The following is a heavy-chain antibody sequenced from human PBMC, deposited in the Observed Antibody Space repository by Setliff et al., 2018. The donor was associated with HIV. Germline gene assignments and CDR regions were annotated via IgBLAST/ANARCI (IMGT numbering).Heavy chain of an antibody. CDR3: ARIFGDQGYYYGMDV. D-gene: IGHD3-3*01. CDR2: IYHTGST. V-gene: IGHV4-38-2*01. J-gene: IGHJ6*02. CDR1: GFSISSRYY. Sequence: TSETLSLTCDVSGFSISSRYYWGWIRQSPGKGLEWIGNIYHTGSTNYNPSLKSRVTISVDTSKNQFSLKLSSVIAADTAVYYCARIFGDQGYYYGMDVWGQGTTVTVSS.